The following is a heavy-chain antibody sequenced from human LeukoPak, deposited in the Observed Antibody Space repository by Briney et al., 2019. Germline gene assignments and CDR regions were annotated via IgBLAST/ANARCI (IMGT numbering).Heavy chain of an antibody. CDR1: GFTFNTYG. CDR2: ISKEGNDD. CDR3: AKLPTSYGDYGWDY. V-gene: IGHV3-30*18. J-gene: IGHJ4*02. Sequence: GGSLRLSCAVSGFTFNTYGLHWVRQAPGKGLEWLAFISKEGNDDYYADSVKGRFTISRDNSKKTLYLQMNSLRDEDTAVYYCAKLPTSYGDYGWDYWGQGTLVIVSS. D-gene: IGHD4-17*01.